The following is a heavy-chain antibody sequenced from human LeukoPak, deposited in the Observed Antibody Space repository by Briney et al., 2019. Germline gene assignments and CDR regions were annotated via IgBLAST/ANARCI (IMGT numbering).Heavy chain of an antibody. CDR2: IYSGGGT. J-gene: IGHJ4*02. D-gene: IGHD6-13*01. Sequence: GVSLRLSCAASGFTVSSNYMSWVRQSPGKGLEWVSVIYSGGGTYYADSVKGRFTISRDNSKNTVLLQMNSLRAVDTAVYYCAKERQQLVPGHFDYWGQGTLVTVAS. CDR1: GFTVSSNY. V-gene: IGHV3-53*01. CDR3: AKERQQLVPGHFDY.